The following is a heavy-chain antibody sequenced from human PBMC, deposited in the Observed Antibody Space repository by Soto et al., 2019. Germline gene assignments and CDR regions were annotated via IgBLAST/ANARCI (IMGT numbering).Heavy chain of an antibody. Sequence: PGGSLRLSCAASGFTFSNAWMNWVRQAPGKGQGWVGRIKSKTDGGTTDYAAPVKGRFTISRDDSKNTLYLQMNSLKTEDTAVYYCTTGVNYDFWSGSYYYGMDVWGQGTTVTVSS. CDR3: TTGVNYDFWSGSYYYGMDV. V-gene: IGHV3-15*07. CDR2: IKSKTDGGTT. J-gene: IGHJ6*02. CDR1: GFTFSNAW. D-gene: IGHD3-3*01.